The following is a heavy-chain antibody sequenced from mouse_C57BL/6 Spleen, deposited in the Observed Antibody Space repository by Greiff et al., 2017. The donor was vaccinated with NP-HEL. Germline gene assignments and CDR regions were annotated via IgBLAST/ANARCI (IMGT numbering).Heavy chain of an antibody. D-gene: IGHD1-1*01. CDR2: ISSGSSTI. CDR3: ARDYYGSSYPYYFDY. CDR1: GFTFSDYG. V-gene: IGHV5-17*01. J-gene: IGHJ2*01. Sequence: VQLQESGGGLVKPGGSLKLSCAASGFTFSDYGMHWVRQAPEKGLEWVAYISSGSSTIYYADTVKGRFTITRDNAKNTLFLQMTSLRSEDTAMYYCARDYYGSSYPYYFDYWGQGTTLTVSS.